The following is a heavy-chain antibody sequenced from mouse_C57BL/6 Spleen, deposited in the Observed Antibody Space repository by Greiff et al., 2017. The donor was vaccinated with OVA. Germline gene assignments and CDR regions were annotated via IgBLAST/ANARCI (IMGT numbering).Heavy chain of an antibody. D-gene: IGHD2-4*01. V-gene: IGHV1-82*01. CDR2: IYPGDGDT. CDR1: GYAFSSSW. J-gene: IGHJ4*01. CDR3: ARNPYYDYDGGYAMDY. Sequence: VQLQQSGPELVKPGASVKISCKASGYAFSSSWMNWVKQRPGKGLEWIGRIYPGDGDTNYNGKFKGKATLTADKSSSTAYMQLSSLTSEDSAVYFSARNPYYDYDGGYAMDYWGQGTSVTVSS.